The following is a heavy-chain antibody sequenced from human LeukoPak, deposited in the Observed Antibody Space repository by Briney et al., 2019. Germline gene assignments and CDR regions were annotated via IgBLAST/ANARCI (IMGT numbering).Heavy chain of an antibody. Sequence: GGSLRLSCAASGFTFSRYSMNWVRQAPGKGLEWVSSISSSSSYIYYADSVKGRFTISRDNAKNSLYLQRNSLEAEDTAVYYCASTHYYDSSAFWGQGTMVTVSS. J-gene: IGHJ3*01. V-gene: IGHV3-21*01. CDR1: GFTFSRYS. CDR2: ISSSSSYI. D-gene: IGHD3-22*01. CDR3: ASTHYYDSSAF.